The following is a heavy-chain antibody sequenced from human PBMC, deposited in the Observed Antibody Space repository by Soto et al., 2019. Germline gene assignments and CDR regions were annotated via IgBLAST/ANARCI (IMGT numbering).Heavy chain of an antibody. D-gene: IGHD3-10*01. CDR2: INYSGRTT. Sequence: EVQLLESGGGLVQPGGSLRLSCETSGFSFNTYAMTWVRQAPGMGLEWVAVINYSGRTTFHAQSVKGRFTISRDNSRKTVFRHMDRQRAAATAVYYCVKHRGSEKNYYYNMDVWGLGTTVIVSS. J-gene: IGHJ6*02. V-gene: IGHV3-23*01. CDR3: VKHRGSEKNYYYNMDV. CDR1: GFSFNTYA.